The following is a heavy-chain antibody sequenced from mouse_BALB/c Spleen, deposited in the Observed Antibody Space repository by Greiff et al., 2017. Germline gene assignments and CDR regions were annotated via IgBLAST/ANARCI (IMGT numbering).Heavy chain of an antibody. CDR2: ISNGGGST. D-gene: IGHD2-14*01. CDR1: GFTFSSYT. J-gene: IGHJ3*01. Sequence: EVKLVESGGGLVQPGGSLKLSCAASGFTFSSYTMSWVRQTPEKRLEWVAYISNGGGSTYYPDTVKGRFTISRDNAKNTLYLQMSSLKSEDTAMYYCARQGYYRYDGFAYWGQGTLVTVSA. V-gene: IGHV5-12-2*01. CDR3: ARQGYYRYDGFAY.